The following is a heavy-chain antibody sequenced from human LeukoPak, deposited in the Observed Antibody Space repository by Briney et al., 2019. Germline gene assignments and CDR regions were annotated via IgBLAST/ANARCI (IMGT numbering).Heavy chain of an antibody. J-gene: IGHJ4*02. CDR3: ARELSTSGWHALDY. CDR1: GFTFGSYS. CDR2: ISPSSNYI. D-gene: IGHD6-19*01. Sequence: PGGSLRLSCAASGFTFGSYSMNWVRQAPGKGLEWVSSISPSSNYIYYADSLKGRFTISRGNAKNSLYLQMNSLRAEDTAIYYCARELSTSGWHALDYWGQGTLVTVSS. V-gene: IGHV3-21*01.